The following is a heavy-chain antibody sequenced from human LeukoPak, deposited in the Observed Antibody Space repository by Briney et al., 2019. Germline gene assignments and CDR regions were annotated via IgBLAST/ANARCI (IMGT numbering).Heavy chain of an antibody. D-gene: IGHD4-17*01. CDR3: AKAFTVTRVYNCLDP. J-gene: IGHJ5*02. Sequence: QPGGSLRLSSAASGFTFSSYAMSWVRQAPGKGLEWVSAISGSGGSTYYADSVKGRFTISRDNSKNTLYLQMNSLRAEDTAVYYCAKAFTVTRVYNCLDPWGQGTLVTVSS. V-gene: IGHV3-23*01. CDR2: ISGSGGST. CDR1: GFTFSSYA.